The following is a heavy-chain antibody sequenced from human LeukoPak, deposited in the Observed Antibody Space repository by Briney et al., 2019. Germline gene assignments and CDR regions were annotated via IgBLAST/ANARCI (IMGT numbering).Heavy chain of an antibody. D-gene: IGHD6-6*01. Sequence: YAQKFQGRVALTRDTSTSTVYMELSSLRSEDTAVYYCALAARYYYYTMDVWGQGTTVTVSS. CDR3: ALAARYYYYTMDV. J-gene: IGHJ6*02. V-gene: IGHV1-46*01.